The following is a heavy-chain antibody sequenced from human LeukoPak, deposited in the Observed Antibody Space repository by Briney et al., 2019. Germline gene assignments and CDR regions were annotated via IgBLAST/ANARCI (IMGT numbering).Heavy chain of an antibody. D-gene: IGHD3-9*01. CDR1: GGSISAYY. CDR2: IHTSGST. V-gene: IGHV4-4*07. J-gene: IGHJ4*02. CDR3: ARQYVLRYFDY. Sequence: SETLSLTCTVSGGSISAYYWSWIRQPAGKGLEWIGRIHTSGSTNYNPSLKSRVTMSIDTSKNQFSLKLSSVTAADTAVYYCARQYVLRYFDYWGQGTLVTVSS.